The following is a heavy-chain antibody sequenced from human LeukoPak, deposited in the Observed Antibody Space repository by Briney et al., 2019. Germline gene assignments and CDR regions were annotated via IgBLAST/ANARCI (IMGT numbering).Heavy chain of an antibody. CDR1: GGSISSGGYS. Sequence: KASETLSLTCAVSGGSISSGGYSWSWIRQPPGKGLEWIGYIYYSGSTYYNPSLKSRVTISVDTSKNQFSLKLSSVTAAATAVYYCARSVVNRYFDYWGQGTLVTVSS. CDR3: ARSVVNRYFDY. J-gene: IGHJ4*02. CDR2: IYYSGST. V-gene: IGHV4-30-4*07. D-gene: IGHD3-22*01.